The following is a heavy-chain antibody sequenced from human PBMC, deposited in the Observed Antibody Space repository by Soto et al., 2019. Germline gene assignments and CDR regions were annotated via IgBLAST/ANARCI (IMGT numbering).Heavy chain of an antibody. Sequence: QVQLMQSGAEVKKPGASVKVSCKASGDTFTDYYIHWVRQAPGQGLEWMGTVNPSGGHTTYAQHFLGRVTXPXXXSXXTPYMELTSLTSDDTAVYYCARGGHVVVVTAALDYWGQGTLVTVSS. J-gene: IGHJ4*02. D-gene: IGHD2-21*02. CDR1: GDTFTDYY. CDR3: ARGGHVVVVTAALDY. CDR2: VNPSGGHT. V-gene: IGHV1-46*01.